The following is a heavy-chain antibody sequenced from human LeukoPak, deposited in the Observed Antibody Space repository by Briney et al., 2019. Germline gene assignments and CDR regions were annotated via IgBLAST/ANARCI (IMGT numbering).Heavy chain of an antibody. D-gene: IGHD3-9*01. Sequence: ASVKVSCKASGYTFTGYYMHWVRQAPGQGLEWMGRINPNSGGTNYAQKFQGRVTMTRDTSISTAYMEPSRLRSDDTAVYYCARLYDILTGSDFDYWGQGTLVTVSS. CDR2: INPNSGGT. V-gene: IGHV1-2*06. J-gene: IGHJ4*02. CDR3: ARLYDILTGSDFDY. CDR1: GYTFTGYY.